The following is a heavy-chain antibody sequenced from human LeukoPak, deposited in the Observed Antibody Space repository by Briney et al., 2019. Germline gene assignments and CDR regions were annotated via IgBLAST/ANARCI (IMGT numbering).Heavy chain of an antibody. CDR3: ARQRGIAVAGEDY. D-gene: IGHD6-19*01. J-gene: IGHJ4*02. CDR2: IYHSGST. V-gene: IGHV4-39*02. CDR1: GGSISSTTYY. Sequence: SETLSLTCTVSGGSISSTTYYWDWIRQPPGKGLEWIGSIYHSGSTYYNPSLKSRVTVSVDTSKNHFSLKLNSVTAADTAVYYCARQRGIAVAGEDYWGQGTLVTVSS.